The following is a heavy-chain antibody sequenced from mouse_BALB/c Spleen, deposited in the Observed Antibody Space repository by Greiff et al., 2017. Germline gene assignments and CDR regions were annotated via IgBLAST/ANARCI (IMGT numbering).Heavy chain of an antibody. CDR3: ARDKDYYGSSYWWYFDV. Sequence: EVQLMESGGGLVQPGGSLRLSCATSGFTFTDYYMSWVRQPPGKALEWLGFIRNKANGYTTEYSASVQGRFTISRANSQSILYLQMNTLRDEDSATYYCARDKDYYGSSYWWYFDVWGAGTTVTVSA. CDR2: IRNKANGYTT. J-gene: IGHJ1*01. V-gene: IGHV7-3*02. CDR1: GFTFTDYY. D-gene: IGHD1-1*01.